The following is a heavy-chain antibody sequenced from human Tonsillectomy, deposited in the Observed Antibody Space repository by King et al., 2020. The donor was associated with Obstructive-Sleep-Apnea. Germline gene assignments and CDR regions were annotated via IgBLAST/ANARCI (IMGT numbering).Heavy chain of an antibody. J-gene: IGHJ5*02. CDR3: AKASGTTLFFSFLS. V-gene: IGHV3-9*01. Sequence: EVQLVESGGGLVQPGRSLRLSCAASGFTFDDYAMHWVRQAPGKGLEWVSGISWNSGSIGYADSVKGRFTISRDNAKNSLYLQMNSLRAEDTALYYCAKASGTTLFFSFLSWGQGTLVTVSS. CDR1: GFTFDDYA. D-gene: IGHD4-17*01. CDR2: ISWNSGSI.